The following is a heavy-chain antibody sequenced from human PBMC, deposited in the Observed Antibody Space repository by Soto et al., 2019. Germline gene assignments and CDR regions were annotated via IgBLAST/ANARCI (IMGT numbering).Heavy chain of an antibody. J-gene: IGHJ6*03. CDR1: GFTFSSYA. CDR2: ISGSGASGGGT. Sequence: GGSLRLSCAASGFTFSSYAMTWVRQAPGKGLEWVSAISGSGASGGGTYYADSVKGRFTISRDNSKNTVYLQMNSLRAEDTAVYYCAKALSDMDVWGKGTTVTVS. CDR3: AKALSDMDV. V-gene: IGHV3-23*01.